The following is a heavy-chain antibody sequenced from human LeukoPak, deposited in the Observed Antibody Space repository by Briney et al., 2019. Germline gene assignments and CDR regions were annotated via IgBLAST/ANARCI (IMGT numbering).Heavy chain of an antibody. CDR2: ISYDGSNK. V-gene: IGHV3-30*04. J-gene: IGHJ4*02. D-gene: IGHD1-26*01. CDR1: GFTFSSYA. CDR3: ARGRSGSYLRSQYYFDY. Sequence: GGSLRLSCAASGFTFSSYAMHWVRQAPGKGLEWVAVISYDGSNKYYADSVKGRFTISRDNSKNTLYLQMNSLRAEDTAVYYCARGRSGSYLRSQYYFDYWGQGTLVTVSS.